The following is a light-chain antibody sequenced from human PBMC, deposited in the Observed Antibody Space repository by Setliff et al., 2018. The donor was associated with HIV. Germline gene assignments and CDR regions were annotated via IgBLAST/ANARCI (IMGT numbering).Light chain of an antibody. Sequence: QSALTQPPSVSGSPGQSVTISSTGTSSDVGSYNRVSWYQQPPGTAPKLIIYEDTYRPSGVPDRFSGSKSGNTASLTISGLQAEDEGDYYCSSYTSSNTWVFGGGTKVPS. CDR3: SSYTSSNTWV. CDR1: SSDVGSYNR. J-gene: IGLJ3*02. V-gene: IGLV2-18*02. CDR2: EDT.